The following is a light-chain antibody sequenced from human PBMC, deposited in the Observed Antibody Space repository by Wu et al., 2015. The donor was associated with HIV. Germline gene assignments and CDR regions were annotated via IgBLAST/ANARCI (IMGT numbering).Light chain of an antibody. CDR3: QKYNSAPLT. J-gene: IGKJ4*01. CDR1: QDIGDS. V-gene: IGKV1-27*01. Sequence: DIKMTQSPSSLSASVGDRIIITCRASQDIGDSVAWYQEIPGKVPKLLIYATSTLHSGVPSRFSGSRSGADFTLTISPLQPEDGATYYCQKYNSAPLTFGGGTKVEI. CDR2: ATS.